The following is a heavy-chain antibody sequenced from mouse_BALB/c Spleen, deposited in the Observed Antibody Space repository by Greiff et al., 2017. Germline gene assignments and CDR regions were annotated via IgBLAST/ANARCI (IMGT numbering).Heavy chain of an antibody. CDR3: TRWGYYDYEGMAY. CDR2: INPSNGGT. D-gene: IGHD2-4*01. Sequence: QVQLQQPGAELVKPGASVKLSCKASGYTFTSYYMYWVKQRPGQGLEWIGGINPSNGGTNFNEKFKSKATLTVDKSSSTAYMQLSSLTSEDSAVYYYTRWGYYDYEGMAYWGQGTLVTVSA. J-gene: IGHJ3*01. CDR1: GYTFTSYY. V-gene: IGHV1S81*02.